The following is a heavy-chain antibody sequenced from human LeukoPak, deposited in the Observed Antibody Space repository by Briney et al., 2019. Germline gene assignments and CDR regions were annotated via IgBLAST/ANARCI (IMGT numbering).Heavy chain of an antibody. D-gene: IGHD3-10*01. CDR3: AKDKGGPYYGSGSYYNWGWLHRYREYYYYYMDV. CDR2: ISGSGGST. Sequence: GGSLRLSCAASEFTVSSNYMNWVRQAPGKGLEWVSAISGSGGSTYYADSVKGRFTISRDNSKNTLYLQMNSLRAEDTAVYYCAKDKGGPYYGSGSYYNWGWLHRYREYYYYYMDVWGKGTTVTISS. CDR1: EFTVSSNY. V-gene: IGHV3-23*01. J-gene: IGHJ6*03.